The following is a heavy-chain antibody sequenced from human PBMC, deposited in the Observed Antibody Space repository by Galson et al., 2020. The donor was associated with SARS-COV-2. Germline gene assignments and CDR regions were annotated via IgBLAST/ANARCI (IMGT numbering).Heavy chain of an antibody. D-gene: IGHD4-17*01. CDR3: VTIDGAPEY. CDR1: GYTFTTYS. Sequence: ASVKVSCATSGYTFTTYSITWLRQAPGLGLEWMGWISTYNGDTKYAQRFQGRVTMTTDTSTNTAYMELRSLRSDDTAVYYCVTIDGAPEYWGQGTLVTVSS. J-gene: IGHJ4*02. V-gene: IGHV1-18*01. CDR2: ISTYNGDT.